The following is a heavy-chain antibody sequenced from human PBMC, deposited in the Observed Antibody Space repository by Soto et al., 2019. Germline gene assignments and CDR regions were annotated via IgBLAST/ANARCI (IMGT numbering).Heavy chain of an antibody. CDR3: ARVRRDGYNFDWFDP. CDR1: GGSISSGGYS. CDR2: IYHSGST. J-gene: IGHJ5*02. D-gene: IGHD5-12*01. Sequence: SETLSLTCAVSGGSISSGGYSWSWIRQPPGKGLEWIGYIYHSGSTYYNPSLKSRVTISVDRSKNQFSLKLSSVTAADTAVYYCARVRRDGYNFDWFDPWGQGTLVTVSS. V-gene: IGHV4-30-2*01.